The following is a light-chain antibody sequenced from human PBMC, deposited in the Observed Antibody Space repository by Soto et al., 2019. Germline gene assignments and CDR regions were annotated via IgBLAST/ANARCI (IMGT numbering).Light chain of an antibody. CDR3: QQYDYWYT. CDR1: QSVSTN. Sequence: EIVMTQSPATLSVSPGERATISCRASQSVSTNLGWYQQRPGQAPRLLIYGASTRATGIPARFSGSGSGTEFTLTISSLQSEDFALYYCQQYDYWYTFGQGTKLEIK. CDR2: GAS. J-gene: IGKJ2*01. V-gene: IGKV3-15*01.